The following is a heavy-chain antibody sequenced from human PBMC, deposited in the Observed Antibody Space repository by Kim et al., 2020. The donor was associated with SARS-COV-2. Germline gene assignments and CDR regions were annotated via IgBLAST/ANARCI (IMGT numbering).Heavy chain of an antibody. J-gene: IGHJ4*02. V-gene: IGHV3-23*01. D-gene: IGHD2-2*01. CDR1: GFTFSSYA. CDR2: ISGSGGST. Sequence: GGSLRLSCAASGFTFSSYAMSWVRQAPGKGLEWVSAISGSGGSTYYADSVKGRFTISRDNSKNTLYLQMNSLRAEDTAVYYCAKVKDISIVVVPAAMGYFDYWGQGTLVTVSS. CDR3: AKVKDISIVVVPAAMGYFDY.